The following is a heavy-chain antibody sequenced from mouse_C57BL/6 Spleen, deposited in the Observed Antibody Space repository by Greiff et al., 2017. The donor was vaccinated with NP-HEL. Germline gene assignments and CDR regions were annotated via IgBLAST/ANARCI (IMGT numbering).Heavy chain of an antibody. D-gene: IGHD2-1*01. CDR3: ARGRGNYEGGAMDY. Sequence: VQLQQSGAELVKPGASVKLSCKASGYTFTSYWMHWVKQRPGRGLEWIGRIDPNSGGTKYNEKFKSKATLTVDKPSSTAYMQLSSMTSEDSAVYYCARGRGNYEGGAMDYWGQGTSVTVSS. CDR2: IDPNSGGT. J-gene: IGHJ4*01. V-gene: IGHV1-72*01. CDR1: GYTFTSYW.